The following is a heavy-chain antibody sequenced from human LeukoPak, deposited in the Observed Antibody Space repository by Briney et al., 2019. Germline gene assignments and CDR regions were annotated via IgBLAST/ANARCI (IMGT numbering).Heavy chain of an antibody. J-gene: IGHJ5*02. V-gene: IGHV3-23*01. CDR2: ISGSGGRI. CDR1: GFTFSSYA. Sequence: GGSLRLSCAASGFTFSSYAMSWVRQAPGKGLEWVSAISGSGGRIYYGASVKGRFTISRDNSKNTLNLQMNSLRAEDTAVYYCAKDRGRKVMATFFGFDPWGQGTLVTVSS. CDR3: AKDRGRKVMATFFGFDP. D-gene: IGHD5-24*01.